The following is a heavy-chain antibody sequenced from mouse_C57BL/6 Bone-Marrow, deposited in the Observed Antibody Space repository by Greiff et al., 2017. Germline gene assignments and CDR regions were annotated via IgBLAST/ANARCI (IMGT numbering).Heavy chain of an antibody. D-gene: IGHD1-1*01. V-gene: IGHV1-50*01. CDR3: ARFEYYGGSYESAY. J-gene: IGHJ3*01. CDR1: GYTFTTYW. Sequence: QVQLQQPGAELVKPGASVKLSCKASGYTFTTYWLQWLKQRPGQGLEWIGEIDPSDGYTNYNQKFKGKATLTVDTSSSTAYMQLSSLTSEASAVYYCARFEYYGGSYESAYWGQGTLVTVSA. CDR2: IDPSDGYT.